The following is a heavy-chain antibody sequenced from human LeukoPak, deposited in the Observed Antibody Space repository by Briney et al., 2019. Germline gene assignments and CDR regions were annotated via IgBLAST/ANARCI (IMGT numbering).Heavy chain of an antibody. CDR3: ARGVSGYTYGSYYYYYMDV. CDR2: IYTSGST. Sequence: SETLSLTCTVSDGSISSYYWSWIRQPPGKGLEWIGYIYTSGSTNYNPSLKSRVTISVDTSKNQFSLKLSSVTAADTAVYYCARGVSGYTYGSYYYYYMDVLGKGTTVTVSS. V-gene: IGHV4-4*09. CDR1: DGSISSYY. D-gene: IGHD5-18*01. J-gene: IGHJ6*03.